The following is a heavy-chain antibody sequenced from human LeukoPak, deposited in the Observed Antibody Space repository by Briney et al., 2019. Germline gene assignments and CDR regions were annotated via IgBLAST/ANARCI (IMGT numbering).Heavy chain of an antibody. CDR3: ARDLTPIVGATYFDY. J-gene: IGHJ4*02. D-gene: IGHD1-26*01. V-gene: IGHV4-61*01. Sequence: SETLSLTCTVSGGSVSSGSYYWSWIRQPPGKGLEWIGYIYYSGSTNYNPSLKSRVTISVDTSKNRFSLKLSSVTAADTAVYYCARDLTPIVGATYFDYWGQGTLVTVSS. CDR2: IYYSGST. CDR1: GGSVSSGSYY.